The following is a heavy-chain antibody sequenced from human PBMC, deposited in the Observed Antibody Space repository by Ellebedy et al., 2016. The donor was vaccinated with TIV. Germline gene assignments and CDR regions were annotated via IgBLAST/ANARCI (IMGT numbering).Heavy chain of an antibody. CDR3: AREDSGYDLGYYYMDV. V-gene: IGHV3-11*06. J-gene: IGHJ6*03. D-gene: IGHD5-12*01. CDR2: ISSSSSYI. Sequence: GGSLRLXXAASGFTFSDYYMSWIRQAPGKGLEWVSYISSSSSYIYYADSVKGRFTISRDNAKNSLYLQMNSLRAEDTAVYYCAREDSGYDLGYYYMDVWGKGTTVTVSS. CDR1: GFTFSDYY.